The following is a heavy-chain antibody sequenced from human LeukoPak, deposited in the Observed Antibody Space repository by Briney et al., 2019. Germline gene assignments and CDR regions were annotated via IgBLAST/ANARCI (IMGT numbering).Heavy chain of an antibody. Sequence: PSETLSLTCAVYGGSFSGYYWSWIRQPPGKGLEWIGEINHSGSTNYNPSLKSRVTISVDTSKYQFSLKLSSVTAADTAVYYCARGSDILTGYYRTWGQGTLVTVSS. J-gene: IGHJ5*02. CDR2: INHSGST. D-gene: IGHD3-9*01. V-gene: IGHV4-34*01. CDR1: GGSFSGYY. CDR3: ARGSDILTGYYRT.